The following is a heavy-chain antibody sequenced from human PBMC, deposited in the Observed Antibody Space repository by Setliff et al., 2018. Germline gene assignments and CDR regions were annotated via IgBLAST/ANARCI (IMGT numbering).Heavy chain of an antibody. J-gene: IGHJ4*02. V-gene: IGHV4-59*01. CDR2: ISYSGSI. Sequence: LSLTCTVSGASITSYYWSWIRQPPGKGQEWIGHISYSGSINYNPSLKSRVTISVDTSKNQFSLKLNSVTAADTAVYYCERDQEGSGNWRQGTLVTVSS. CDR1: GASITSYY. CDR3: ERDQEGSGN. D-gene: IGHD3-10*01.